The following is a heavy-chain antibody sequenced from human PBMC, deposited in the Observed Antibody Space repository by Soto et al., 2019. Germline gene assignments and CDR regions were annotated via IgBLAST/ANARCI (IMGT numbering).Heavy chain of an antibody. D-gene: IGHD6-6*01. CDR1: GGTFSSYA. J-gene: IGHJ1*01. CDR3: AGYSSSPEGEYFQH. CDR2: IIPIFGTA. Sequence: SVKVSCKASGGTFSSYAISWVRQAPGQGLEWMGGIIPIFGTANYAQKFQGRVTITADESTSTAYMELSSLRSEDTAVYYCAGYSSSPEGEYFQHWGQGTLVTVSS. V-gene: IGHV1-69*13.